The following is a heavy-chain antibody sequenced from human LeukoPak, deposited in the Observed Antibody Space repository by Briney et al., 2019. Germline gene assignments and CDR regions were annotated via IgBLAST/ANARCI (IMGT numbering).Heavy chain of an antibody. CDR1: GYTFTGYY. V-gene: IGHV1-2*02. CDR2: INPNSGGT. J-gene: IGHJ5*02. CDR3: ATSYVWGSYRHKWFDP. Sequence: ASVKVSCKASGYTFTGYYMHWVRQAPGQGREWMGWINPNSGGTHYAQKFQGRGTMTRDTYISTAYMELSRLRSDDTAVYYCATSYVWGSYRHKWFDPWGQGTLVTVSS. D-gene: IGHD3-16*02.